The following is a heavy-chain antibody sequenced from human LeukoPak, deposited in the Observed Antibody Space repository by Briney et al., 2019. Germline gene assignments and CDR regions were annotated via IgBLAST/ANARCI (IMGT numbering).Heavy chain of an antibody. V-gene: IGHV3-9*01. J-gene: IGHJ3*01. CDR1: GCTFENYA. CDR3: SKGRGEWLVLSAFDV. D-gene: IGHD6-19*01. CDR2: ISWNTNNI. Sequence: PGGSLRLSCAASGCTFENYAMHWVRQAPGKGLEWVSGISWNTNNIAYADSVKGRFTISRDNAKKSLYLQMNSLRLEDTALYYCSKGRGEWLVLSAFDVWGRGTVVTVSS.